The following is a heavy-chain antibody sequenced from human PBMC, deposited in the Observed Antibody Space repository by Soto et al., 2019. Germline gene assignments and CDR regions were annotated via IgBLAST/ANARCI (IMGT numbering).Heavy chain of an antibody. V-gene: IGHV3-7*01. D-gene: IGHD3-10*01. J-gene: IGHJ4*02. Sequence: PGGSLRLSCVASGFTFSNFWLSWARQAPGKGLEWVANINQDGSAKYYVPSVRGRFTISRDNAKNSLYLQMNSLRAEDTAVYYCASFPYVLLWFGEPGVFYYWGKGILVTVSS. CDR1: GFTFSNFW. CDR3: ASFPYVLLWFGEPGVFYY. CDR2: INQDGSAK.